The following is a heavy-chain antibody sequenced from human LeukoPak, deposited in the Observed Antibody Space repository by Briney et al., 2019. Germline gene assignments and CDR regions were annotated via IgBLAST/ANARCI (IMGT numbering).Heavy chain of an antibody. CDR1: GGSFTNYY. CDR2: INHSGST. Sequence: SETLSLTCAVYGGSFTNYYWSWIRQPPGKGLEWIGEINHSGSTKYNPSLKSRVTISIDTSKNQLSLKLSSVTAADTAVYYCARQGGIYYGSGSYYMDVWGKGTTVTISS. CDR3: ARQGGIYYGSGSYYMDV. V-gene: IGHV4-34*01. J-gene: IGHJ6*03. D-gene: IGHD3-10*01.